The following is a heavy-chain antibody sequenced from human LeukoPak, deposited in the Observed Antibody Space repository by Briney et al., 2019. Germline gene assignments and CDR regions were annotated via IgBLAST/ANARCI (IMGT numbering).Heavy chain of an antibody. CDR2: ISSSSSYI. J-gene: IGHJ4*02. D-gene: IGHD3-3*01. V-gene: IGHV3-21*01. CDR3: ATLVNTIFGVVTFDY. CDR1: GFTFSSYS. Sequence: PGGSLRLSCAASGFTFSSYSMNWVRQAPGKGLEWVSSISSSSSYIYYADSVKGRFTISRDNAKNSLYLQMNSLRAEDTAVYYCATLVNTIFGVVTFDYWGQGTLVTVSS.